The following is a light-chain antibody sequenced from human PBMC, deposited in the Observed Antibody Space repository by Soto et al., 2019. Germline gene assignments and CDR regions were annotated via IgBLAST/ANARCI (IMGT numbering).Light chain of an antibody. J-gene: IGKJ4*01. Sequence: DIQMTQSPSSVSASVGDRVTITCRARQGISSWLACYQQKPGKAPNLLIYAAASLHSGVPSRFSGSGSWTDFTLTISSLQPEDFATYYCQQPNSFPLNFGGGTK. V-gene: IGKV1-12*01. CDR2: AAA. CDR3: QQPNSFPLN. CDR1: QGISSW.